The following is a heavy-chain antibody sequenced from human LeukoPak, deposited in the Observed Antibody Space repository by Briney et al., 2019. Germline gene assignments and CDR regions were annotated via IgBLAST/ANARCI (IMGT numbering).Heavy chain of an antibody. J-gene: IGHJ4*02. CDR2: ISYDGSNK. Sequence: PGGSLRLSCAASGFTFSSYAMHWVRQAPGKGLEWVAVISYDGSNKYYADSVKGRFTISRDNSKNTLYLQMNSLRAEDTAVYYCARDNGYSYGYEVDYWGQGTLVTVSS. D-gene: IGHD5-18*01. CDR1: GFTFSSYA. V-gene: IGHV3-30-3*01. CDR3: ARDNGYSYGYEVDY.